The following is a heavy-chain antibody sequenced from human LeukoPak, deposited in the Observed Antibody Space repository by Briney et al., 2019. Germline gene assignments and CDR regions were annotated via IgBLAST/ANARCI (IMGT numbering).Heavy chain of an antibody. CDR1: GGSISPYY. Sequence: SETLSLTCTVSGGSISPYYWTWIRQPPGKGLEWIGYISDSGSTNYNPSLKSRVTISVDMSKNQFSLKLNSVIAADTAVYYCARAGRITVFGVVLGNFDCWGQGTLVTVPS. J-gene: IGHJ4*02. V-gene: IGHV4-59*01. CDR2: ISDSGST. CDR3: ARAGRITVFGVVLGNFDC. D-gene: IGHD3-3*01.